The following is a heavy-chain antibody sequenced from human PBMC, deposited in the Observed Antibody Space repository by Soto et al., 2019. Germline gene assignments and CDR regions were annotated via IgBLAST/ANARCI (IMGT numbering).Heavy chain of an antibody. V-gene: IGHV1-18*04. Sequence: EASVKVSCKASGYTFTTFGITWVRQAPGQGLEWMGWISTSTGNTNYAQKLQDRVTLTTDTSTRTAYLELRSLTSDDTAVYYCARSPRVIVAAKGTLDYWGQGTLVTVSS. CDR2: ISTSTGNT. D-gene: IGHD5-12*01. CDR3: ARSPRVIVAAKGTLDY. J-gene: IGHJ4*02. CDR1: GYTFTTFG.